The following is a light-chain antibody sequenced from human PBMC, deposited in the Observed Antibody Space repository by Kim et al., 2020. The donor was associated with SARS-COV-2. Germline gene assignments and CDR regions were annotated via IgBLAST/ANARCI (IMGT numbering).Light chain of an antibody. Sequence: AAAGDSGTITCRASEGIGNYLAWCKQKPGKAPESLSYAASRLEGGVPTRFSGSGSGTDFTLTISSLQPEDFATYYCQQDNTYPYTFGQGTKLEI. CDR2: AAS. CDR3: QQDNTYPYT. CDR1: EGIGNY. J-gene: IGKJ2*01. V-gene: IGKV1-16*01.